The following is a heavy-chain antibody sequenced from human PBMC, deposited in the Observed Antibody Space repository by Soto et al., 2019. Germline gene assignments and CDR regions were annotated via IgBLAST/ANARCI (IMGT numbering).Heavy chain of an antibody. D-gene: IGHD3-22*01. CDR3: ARDARGTMIVD. V-gene: IGHV4-59*01. J-gene: IGHJ4*02. Sequence: PSETVSLTCTVSGGSISSYYWSWIRQPPGKGLEWIGYIYYSGSTNYNPSLKSRVTISVDTSKNQFSLKLSSVTAADTAVYYCARDARGTMIVDWGQGTLVTVSS. CDR2: IYYSGST. CDR1: GGSISSYY.